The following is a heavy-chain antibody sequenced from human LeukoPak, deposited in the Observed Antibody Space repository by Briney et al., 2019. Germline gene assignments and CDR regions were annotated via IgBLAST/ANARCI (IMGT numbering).Heavy chain of an antibody. Sequence: GGSLRLSCAASGFTFSSYAMNWVRQAPGKGLEWVSVISDSGGSTFYADSVKGRFTISRDNSKNTLYLQMSSLRAEDTAVYYCAKRASGSGTSLYYFDYWGQGTLVTVSS. CDR2: ISDSGGST. CDR1: GFTFSSYA. V-gene: IGHV3-23*01. J-gene: IGHJ4*02. D-gene: IGHD3-10*01. CDR3: AKRASGSGTSLYYFDY.